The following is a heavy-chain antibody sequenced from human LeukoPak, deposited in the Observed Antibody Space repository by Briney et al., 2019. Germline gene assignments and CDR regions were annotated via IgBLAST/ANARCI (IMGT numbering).Heavy chain of an antibody. V-gene: IGHV3-23*01. CDR3: AKDNNYYDSSGYYSPFPLGY. Sequence: GGSLRLSCAASGFTFSSYGMSWVRQAPGKGLEWVSAISGSGGSTYYADSVKGRFTISRDNSKNTLYLQMNSLRAEDTAVYYCAKDNNYYDSSGYYSPFPLGYWGQGTLVTVSS. CDR1: GFTFSSYG. D-gene: IGHD3-22*01. CDR2: ISGSGGST. J-gene: IGHJ4*02.